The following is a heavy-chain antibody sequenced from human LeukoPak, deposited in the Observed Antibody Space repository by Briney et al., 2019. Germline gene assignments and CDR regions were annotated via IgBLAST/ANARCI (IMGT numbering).Heavy chain of an antibody. V-gene: IGHV4-39*01. Sequence: KPSETLCLTCSASGVSIRNSNHYWGWVRQPPGKGLEWLGAIYYNRNTYYSPSLWRRITIYVDTSKNEFSLSLTSVTTADTAVYFCMRHEEEDGHNAKPLDSWGQGTLLTLSP. D-gene: IGHD5-24*01. CDR1: GVSIRNSNHY. CDR3: MRHEEEDGHNAKPLDS. CDR2: IYYNRNT. J-gene: IGHJ4*02.